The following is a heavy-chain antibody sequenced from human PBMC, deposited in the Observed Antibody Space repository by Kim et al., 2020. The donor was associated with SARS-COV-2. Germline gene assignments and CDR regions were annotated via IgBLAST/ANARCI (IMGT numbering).Heavy chain of an antibody. CDR2: IIPIFGSA. J-gene: IGHJ5*02. CDR3: GRVPDSSGYLAS. Sequence: SVKVSCKASGGTFSSYALSWVRQAPGQGLEWMGGIIPIFGSANYAQKFQGRVTITADKSTSTVYMELSSLRPEDTAVYYCGRVPDSSGYLASWGQGTLV. V-gene: IGHV1-69*06. D-gene: IGHD3-22*01. CDR1: GGTFSSYA.